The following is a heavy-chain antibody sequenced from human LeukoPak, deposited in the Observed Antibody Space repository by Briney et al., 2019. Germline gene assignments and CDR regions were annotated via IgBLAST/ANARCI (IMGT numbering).Heavy chain of an antibody. CDR3: VPTPSRRYSSSSGDPLRY. V-gene: IGHV3-21*01. CDR1: GFTFSSYS. J-gene: IGHJ4*02. Sequence: GGSLRLSCAASGFTFSSYSMNWVRQAPGKGLEWVSSISSSSSYIYYADSVKGRFTISRDNAKNSLYLQMNSLRAEDTAVYYCVPTPSRRYSSSSGDPLRYWGQGTLVTVSS. CDR2: ISSSSSYI. D-gene: IGHD6-6*01.